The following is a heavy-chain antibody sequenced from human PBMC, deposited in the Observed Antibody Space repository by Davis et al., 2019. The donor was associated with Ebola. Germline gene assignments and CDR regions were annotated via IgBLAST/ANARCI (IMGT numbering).Heavy chain of an antibody. J-gene: IGHJ4*02. CDR2: ISSSSSYI. D-gene: IGHD3-3*01. CDR1: GFTFSSYS. CDR3: ARDTGDFWSGYPRVFDY. V-gene: IGHV3-21*01. Sequence: GESLKISCAASGFTFSSYSMNWVRQAPGKGLEWVSSISSSSSYIYYADSVKGRFTIPRDNAKNSLYLQMNSLRAEDTAVYYCARDTGDFWSGYPRVFDYWGQGTLVTVSS.